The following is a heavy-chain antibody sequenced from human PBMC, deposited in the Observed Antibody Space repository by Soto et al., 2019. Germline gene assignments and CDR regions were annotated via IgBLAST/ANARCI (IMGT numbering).Heavy chain of an antibody. V-gene: IGHV2-5*02. J-gene: IGHJ3*01. D-gene: IGHD3-16*01. CDR1: GFSLSTSGVG. CDR2: IFWDDDQ. CDR3: TTTRLSLGAFDV. Sequence: QITLKESGPTLVKPTQTLTLTCTFSGFSLSTSGVGVGWIRHPPGKALEWLALIFWDDDQRYSPSLKSRLTITQDTSKNQVVLRMTNMDPVDTATYYCTTTRLSLGAFDVWGQGTMVTVSS.